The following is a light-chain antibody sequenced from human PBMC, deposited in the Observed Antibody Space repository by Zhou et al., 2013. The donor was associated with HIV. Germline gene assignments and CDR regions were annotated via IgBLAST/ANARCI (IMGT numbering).Light chain of an antibody. CDR1: QGISSR. V-gene: IGKV1-9*01. J-gene: IGKJ1*01. Sequence: DIQLTQSPSFLSASVGDTVTITCRASQGISSRLAWHQQKPGKAPKLLIYGASTLQSGVPSRFSGSGSGTEFTLTISSLQPEDFATYYCQQYNSYWTFGQGTKVEIK. CDR3: QQYNSYWT. CDR2: GAS.